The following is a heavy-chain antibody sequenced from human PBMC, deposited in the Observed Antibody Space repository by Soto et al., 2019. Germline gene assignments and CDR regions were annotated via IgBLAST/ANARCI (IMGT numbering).Heavy chain of an antibody. Sequence: QVQLVQSGAEVKKPGSSVKVSCKASGGTFSSYAISWVRQAPGQGLEWMGGIIPIFGTANYAQKFQGRVTITADESTRTAYMELSSLRSEDTAVYYCARLAYYYGSGSNNWFDPWGQRTLVTVSS. CDR1: GGTFSSYA. J-gene: IGHJ5*02. D-gene: IGHD3-10*01. V-gene: IGHV1-69*01. CDR2: IIPIFGTA. CDR3: ARLAYYYGSGSNNWFDP.